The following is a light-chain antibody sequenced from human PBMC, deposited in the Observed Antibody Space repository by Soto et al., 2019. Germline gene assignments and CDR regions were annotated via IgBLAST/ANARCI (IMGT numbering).Light chain of an antibody. CDR3: QQYGSSGT. CDR1: QSVSNNY. CDR2: GAS. V-gene: IGKV3-20*01. J-gene: IGKJ1*01. Sequence: IVFTQSHCTLSLSPGERSTLFCRASQSVSNNYLAWYQQKPGQAPRLLIYGASNRATGIPDRFSGSGSGTDFTLTISRLEPEDFAVYYCQQYGSSGTFGQGTKVDIK.